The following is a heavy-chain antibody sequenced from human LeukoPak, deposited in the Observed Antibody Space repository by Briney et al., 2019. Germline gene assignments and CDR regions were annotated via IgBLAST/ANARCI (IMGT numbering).Heavy chain of an antibody. CDR3: ARNGTNNYFDY. CDR1: GFSISSGYY. V-gene: IGHV4-38-2*01. CDR2: IYHSGST. D-gene: IGHD2-2*01. Sequence: SETLSLTCAVSGFSISSGYYWGWIRQPPGKGLEWIGSIYHSGSTHYNPSLKSRVTTSVDTSKNQFSLKLSSVTAADTAVYYCARNGTNNYFDYWGQGTLVTVSS. J-gene: IGHJ4*02.